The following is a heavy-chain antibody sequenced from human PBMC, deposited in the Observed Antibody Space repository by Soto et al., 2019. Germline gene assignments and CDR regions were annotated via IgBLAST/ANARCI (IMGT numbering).Heavy chain of an antibody. V-gene: IGHV3-23*01. D-gene: IGHD1-1*01. CDR1: GFTFSSYA. Sequence: GEALKISCAASGFTFSSYAMSWVRQAPGKRPEWGSAISGSDGSTYYADSVKGRFTISRNNSKNTLYLQMNSLRAEDTAVNYCAKDPPIKTGTDAFDIWGQGTMVTVSS. J-gene: IGHJ3*02. CDR3: AKDPPIKTGTDAFDI. CDR2: ISGSDGST.